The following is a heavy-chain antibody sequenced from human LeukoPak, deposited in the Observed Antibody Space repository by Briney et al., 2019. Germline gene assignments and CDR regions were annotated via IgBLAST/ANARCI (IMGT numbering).Heavy chain of an antibody. J-gene: IGHJ4*02. CDR1: GGTFSSYA. CDR2: IIPIFGTA. D-gene: IGHD3-22*01. V-gene: IGHV1-69*05. Sequence: SVKVSCKASGGTFSSYAISWVRQAPGQGLEWMGGIIPIFGTANYAQKFQGRVTITTDESTSTAYMELSSLRSEDTAVYYCAGGGYYDSSAEYYFDYWGQGTLVTVSS. CDR3: AGGGYYDSSAEYYFDY.